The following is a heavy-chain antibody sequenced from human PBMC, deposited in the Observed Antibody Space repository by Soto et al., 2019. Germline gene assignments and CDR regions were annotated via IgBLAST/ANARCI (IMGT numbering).Heavy chain of an antibody. CDR2: ISHSVSA. CDR3: TRDGDYGYSLAY. V-gene: IGHV4-4*02. D-gene: IGHD5-18*01. Sequence: QVQLQESGPGLVKPSETLTLTCAVSXXXXXXXXXXXXVRQPPGKGLEWIGEISHSVSANYNPAXXXXXXIEXXXXXXXXXXXLXVTAADTXMYYCTRDGDYGYSLAYWGQGTLVTVSS. J-gene: IGHJ4*02. CDR1: XXXXXXXXX.